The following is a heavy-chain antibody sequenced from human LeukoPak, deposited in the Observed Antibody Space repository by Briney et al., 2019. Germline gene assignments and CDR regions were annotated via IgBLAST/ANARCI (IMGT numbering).Heavy chain of an antibody. D-gene: IGHD1-7*01. J-gene: IGHJ4*02. V-gene: IGHV4-59*08. CDR1: GGSISSYY. Sequence: SETLSLTCTVSGGSISSYYWNWIRQPPGKGLEWIGYIYYSGSTNYNPSLKSRVTISVDTSKNQFSLKLSSVTAADTAVYYCARRGTNTPFDYWGQGTLVTVSS. CDR3: ARRGTNTPFDY. CDR2: IYYSGST.